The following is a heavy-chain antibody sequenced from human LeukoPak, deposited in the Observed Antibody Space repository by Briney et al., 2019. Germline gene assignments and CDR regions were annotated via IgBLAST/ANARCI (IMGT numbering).Heavy chain of an antibody. D-gene: IGHD5-12*01. J-gene: IGHJ4*02. CDR1: GFTFSSYA. Sequence: GGSLRLSCAASGFTFSSYAMSWVRQAPGKGLEWVSAISGSGGSTYYADSVKGRFTISRVNSKNTLYLQMNSLRAEDTAVYYCAKSKGSGYDWDYWGQGTLVTVSS. V-gene: IGHV3-23*01. CDR3: AKSKGSGYDWDY. CDR2: ISGSGGST.